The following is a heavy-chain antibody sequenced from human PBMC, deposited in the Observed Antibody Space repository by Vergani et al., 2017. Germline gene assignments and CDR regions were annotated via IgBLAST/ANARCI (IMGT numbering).Heavy chain of an antibody. Sequence: EVQLVESGGGLVQPGGSLRLSCAASGFTLNDHVMDWVRQGPGKGLEWVGRSRNKARSYTTEYYASVKGRFTISRDDSKNTLYLQMNSLKTEDTAVYYCTTDNQQSSLGHCSVTNCYGGVFDIWGQGTVVTVSS. D-gene: IGHD2-15*01. J-gene: IGHJ3*02. CDR3: TTDNQQSSLGHCSVTNCYGGVFDI. CDR2: SRNKARSYTT. V-gene: IGHV3-72*01. CDR1: GFTLNDHV.